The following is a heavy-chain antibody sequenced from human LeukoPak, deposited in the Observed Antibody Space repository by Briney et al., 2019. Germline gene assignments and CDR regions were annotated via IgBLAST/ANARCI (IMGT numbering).Heavy chain of an antibody. CDR2: IYYSGST. J-gene: IGHJ4*02. V-gene: IGHV4-39*07. Sequence: SETLSLTCTVSGGSISSSSYYWGWIRQPPGKGLEWIGSIYYSGSTYYNPSLKSRVTISVDTSKNQFSLKLSSVTAADTAVYYCARQASGWYEGDYWGQGTLVTVSS. CDR3: ARQASGWYEGDY. CDR1: GGSISSSSYY. D-gene: IGHD6-19*01.